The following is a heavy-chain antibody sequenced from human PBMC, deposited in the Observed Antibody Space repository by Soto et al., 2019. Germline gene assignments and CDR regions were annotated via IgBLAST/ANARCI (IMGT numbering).Heavy chain of an antibody. CDR1: GGTFKNNG. Sequence: QVQLVQSGAEVKKPGSSVKVACRAPGGTFKNNGISWVRQAPGQGLEWMGGIIPVFGTTKYAQSFQSRLTITTNDATSTAYMELSSLRSDDTAVYFCAREDGVAVGTILYYFDHWGQGTQVTVSS. D-gene: IGHD5-12*01. CDR3: AREDGVAVGTILYYFDH. V-gene: IGHV1-69*01. J-gene: IGHJ4*02. CDR2: IIPVFGTT.